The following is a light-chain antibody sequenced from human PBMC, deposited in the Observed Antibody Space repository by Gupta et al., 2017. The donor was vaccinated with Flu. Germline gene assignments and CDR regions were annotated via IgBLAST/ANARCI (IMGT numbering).Light chain of an antibody. CDR1: SSDVGGYNY. CDR2: EVI. Sequence: QSALTQPASVSGSPGQSITISCTGTSSDVGGYNYVSWYQHHPGKAPKLMIYEVINRPSGVSNRFSGSKAGTTDSLTISGLQAEDEADYYCNSSTSSNFGVFGGGTKITVL. J-gene: IGLJ3*02. V-gene: IGLV2-14*01. CDR3: NSSTSSNFGV.